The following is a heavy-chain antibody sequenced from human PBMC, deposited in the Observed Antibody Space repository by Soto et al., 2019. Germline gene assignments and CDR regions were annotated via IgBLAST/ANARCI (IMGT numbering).Heavy chain of an antibody. J-gene: IGHJ6*02. V-gene: IGHV3-23*01. CDR3: AKTTKAPYYYYYGMDV. CDR2: ISGSGGST. D-gene: IGHD2-8*01. CDR1: GFTFSSYA. Sequence: GGSLRLSCAASGFTFSSYAMSWFRQAPGKGLEWVSAISGSGGSTYYADSVKGRFTISRDNSKNTLYLQMNSLRAEDTAVYYCAKTTKAPYYYYYGMDVWGQGTTVTVSS.